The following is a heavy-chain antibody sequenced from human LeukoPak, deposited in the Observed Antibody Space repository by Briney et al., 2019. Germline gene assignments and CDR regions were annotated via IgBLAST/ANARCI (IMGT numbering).Heavy chain of an antibody. J-gene: IGHJ4*02. CDR1: GFSFSSYE. CDR3: ARAVGPYDY. D-gene: IGHD3-10*01. Sequence: GGSLRLSCAASGFSFSSYEMNWVRQAPGKGLEWVSYISSSGSTIDYADSVKGRFTISRDNAKNSLYLQMNSLRAEDTAVYYCARAVGPYDYWGQGTLVTVSS. V-gene: IGHV3-48*03. CDR2: ISSSGSTI.